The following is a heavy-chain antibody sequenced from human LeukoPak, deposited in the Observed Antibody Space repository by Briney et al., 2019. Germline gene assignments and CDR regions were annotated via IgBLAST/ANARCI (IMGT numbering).Heavy chain of an antibody. J-gene: IGHJ4*02. V-gene: IGHV3-7*01. CDR2: IKQDGSEK. CDR3: ARGVVGSGSYYTPYYFDY. Sequence: SGGSLRLSCAASGFTFSSYWMSWVRQAPGKGLEWVANIKQDGSEKYYVDSVKGRFTISRDNAKNSLYLQMNSLRAEDTAVYYCARGVVGSGSYYTPYYFDYWGQGTLVTVSS. D-gene: IGHD3-10*01. CDR1: GFTFSSYW.